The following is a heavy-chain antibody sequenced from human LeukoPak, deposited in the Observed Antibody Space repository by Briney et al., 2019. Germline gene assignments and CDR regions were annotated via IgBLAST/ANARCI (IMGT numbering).Heavy chain of an antibody. CDR2: IKQDGSDK. D-gene: IGHD6-19*01. CDR3: ARASAVAGTRDY. V-gene: IGHV3-7*01. CDR1: GFSFSSYW. J-gene: IGHJ4*02. Sequence: GGSLRLSCTASGFSFSSYWMSRVRQAPGKGLEWVANIKQDGSDKYYVDSVKGRFTISRDNAKNSLYLQMNSLRAEDSALYYCARASAVAGTRDYWGQGTLVTVSS.